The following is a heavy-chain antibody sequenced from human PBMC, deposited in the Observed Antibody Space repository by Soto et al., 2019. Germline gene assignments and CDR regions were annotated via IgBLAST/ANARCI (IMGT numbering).Heavy chain of an antibody. Sequence: ASVKVSCKASGYTFTGYYMHWVRQAPGQGLEWMGWINPNSGGTNYAQKFQGWVTMTRDTSISTAYMELSRLRSDDTAVYYCARDLVRYDILTGYYQYYYYYGMDVWGQGTTVTVSS. CDR1: GYTFTGYY. V-gene: IGHV1-2*04. D-gene: IGHD3-9*01. J-gene: IGHJ6*02. CDR3: ARDLVRYDILTGYYQYYYYYGMDV. CDR2: INPNSGGT.